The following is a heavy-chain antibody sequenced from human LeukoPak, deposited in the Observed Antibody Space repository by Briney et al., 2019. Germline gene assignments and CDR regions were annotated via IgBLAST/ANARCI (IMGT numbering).Heavy chain of an antibody. CDR3: AKDSIERNGVYDAFDV. D-gene: IGHD2-8*01. CDR1: GFTFSEFA. CDR2: IGGGGVDR. J-gene: IGHJ3*01. Sequence: GGSLRLSCVASGFTFSEFAMNWVRQVPGKGPEWVSHIGGGGVDREYEESVKGRFTVSRDDSRNSLYLQMNSLRGEDTAIYYCAKDSIERNGVYDAFDVWGQGTKVTVAS. V-gene: IGHV3-23*01.